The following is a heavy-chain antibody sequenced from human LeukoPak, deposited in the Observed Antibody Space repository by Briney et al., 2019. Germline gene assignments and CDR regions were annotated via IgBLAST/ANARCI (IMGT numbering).Heavy chain of an antibody. CDR2: IYTSGST. Sequence: MPSETLSLTCTVSGGSISSGRYYWSWIRQPAGKGLEWIGRIYTSGSTNYNPSLKSRVTISLDTSENHFSLKLSSVTAADTAVYYCARVTTGGYYNYWGQGTLVTVSS. J-gene: IGHJ4*02. V-gene: IGHV4-61*02. CDR1: GGSISSGRYY. CDR3: ARVTTGGYYNY. D-gene: IGHD3-22*01.